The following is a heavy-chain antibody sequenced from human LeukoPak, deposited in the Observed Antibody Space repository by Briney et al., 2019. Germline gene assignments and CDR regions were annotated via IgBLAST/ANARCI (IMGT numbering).Heavy chain of an antibody. J-gene: IGHJ2*01. CDR3: AGRDRFGNAPDWYFAL. D-gene: IGHD3-16*01. CDR2: INPNNGGT. CDR1: GYSFTDYY. V-gene: IGHV1-2*06. Sequence: ASVKVSCKASGYSFTDYYIHWVRQAPGQGLEWMGRINPNNGGTVYARKFLGRVTITRDTSITTAYMDLNSLRSDDTAVYYCAGRDRFGNAPDWYFALWGRGTLVSVSS.